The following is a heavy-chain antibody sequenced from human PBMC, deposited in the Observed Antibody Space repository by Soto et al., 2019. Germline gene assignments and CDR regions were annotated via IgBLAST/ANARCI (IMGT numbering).Heavy chain of an antibody. V-gene: IGHV3-33*01. Sequence: QVQLVESGGGVVQPGRSLRLSCAASGFTFSSYGMHWVRQAPGKGLEWVAVIWYDGSNKYYADSVKGRFTISRDNCKNTLYLKMNSLRAEDTAVYYCARDRIAKDHDAFDIWGQGTMVTVSS. CDR2: IWYDGSNK. D-gene: IGHD1-26*01. J-gene: IGHJ3*02. CDR1: GFTFSSYG. CDR3: ARDRIAKDHDAFDI.